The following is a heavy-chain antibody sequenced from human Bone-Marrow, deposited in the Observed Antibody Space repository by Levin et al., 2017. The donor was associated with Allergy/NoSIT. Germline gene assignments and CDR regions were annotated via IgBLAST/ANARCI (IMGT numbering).Heavy chain of an antibody. Sequence: AASVKVSCKASGYTFTNYDVNWVRQAPGQGLESMGWMNPRSGDAGFAQRFQGRVSMTRDTSISTAYMELSGLTSDDTAVYYCAREDGGGYHLHWGQGTLVIVSS. CDR2: MNPRSGDA. CDR3: AREDGGGYHLH. J-gene: IGHJ4*02. V-gene: IGHV1-8*01. D-gene: IGHD3-16*01. CDR1: GYTFTNYD.